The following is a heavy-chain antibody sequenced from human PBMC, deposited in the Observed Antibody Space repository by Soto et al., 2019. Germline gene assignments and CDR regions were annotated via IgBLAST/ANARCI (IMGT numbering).Heavy chain of an antibody. CDR3: AKDRGLGGYLFDS. Sequence: QVQLVESGGAVVQPGTSLRLSCAASGVAFSTYGVHWVRQAPGKGLEWVAILSYDGHNEYYTDSVKGRFTISRDTSRNKLYLQMDRMGADDTAMYYCAKDRGLGGYLFDSWGQGTLVTVSS. J-gene: IGHJ4*02. D-gene: IGHD3-10*01. CDR2: LSYDGHNE. V-gene: IGHV3-30*18. CDR1: GVAFSTYG.